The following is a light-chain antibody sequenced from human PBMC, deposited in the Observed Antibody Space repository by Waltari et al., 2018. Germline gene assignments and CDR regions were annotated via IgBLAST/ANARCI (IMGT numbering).Light chain of an antibody. J-gene: IGKJ2*01. CDR2: YAS. CDR3: HQSNILPRT. Sequence: EIVLTQSPDFQSVTPKEKVTITCRASQSIGGSLHWYQQKPDQSPRLLVKYASQSISGVPSGCSASGYRTDFTLTLNSLETEDAATYYCHQSNILPRTFGRGTKLEIK. CDR1: QSIGGS. V-gene: IGKV6-21*02.